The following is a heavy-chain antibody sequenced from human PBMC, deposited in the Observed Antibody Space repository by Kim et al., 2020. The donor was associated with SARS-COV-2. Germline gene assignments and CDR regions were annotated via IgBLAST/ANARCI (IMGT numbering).Heavy chain of an antibody. D-gene: IGHD6-13*01. CDR2: INHSGST. J-gene: IGHJ6*02. V-gene: IGHV4-34*01. Sequence: SETLSLTCAVYGGSFSGYYWSWIRQPPGKGLEWIGEINHSGSTNYNPSLKSRVTISVDTSKNQFSLKLSSVTAADTAVYYCARRYSSSWRYYYYGMDVWGQGTTVTVSS. CDR1: GGSFSGYY. CDR3: ARRYSSSWRYYYYGMDV.